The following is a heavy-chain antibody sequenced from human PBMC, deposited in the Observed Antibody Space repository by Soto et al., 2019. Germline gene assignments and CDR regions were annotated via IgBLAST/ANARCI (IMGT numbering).Heavy chain of an antibody. J-gene: IGHJ4*02. Sequence: VSVKVSCKAAGGTFSSYASSWGRHDLGQGLEWMGWINAGTGNIKYSQKFQGRVTITRDTSASTVFMELSSLRSEDTAVYYCTRGCSGGTCYVFEYWGQGTLVTVSS. CDR3: TRGCSGGTCYVFEY. V-gene: IGHV1-3*01. D-gene: IGHD2-15*01. CDR1: GGTFSSYA. CDR2: INAGTGNI.